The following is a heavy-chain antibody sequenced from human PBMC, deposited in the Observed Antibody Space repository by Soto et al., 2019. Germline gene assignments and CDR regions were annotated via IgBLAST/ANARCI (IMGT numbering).Heavy chain of an antibody. D-gene: IGHD4-17*01. Sequence: EVQLLESGGGLVQPGGSLRLSCAASGFTFSSYAMSWVRQAPGKGLEWVSAIRGSGGSTYYADSVKGRFTISRDNSKNTRYLQMNCLRAEDTAVYYCATRTVGWYFDLWGRGTLVTVSS. CDR2: IRGSGGST. V-gene: IGHV3-23*01. J-gene: IGHJ2*01. CDR3: ATRTVGWYFDL. CDR1: GFTFSSYA.